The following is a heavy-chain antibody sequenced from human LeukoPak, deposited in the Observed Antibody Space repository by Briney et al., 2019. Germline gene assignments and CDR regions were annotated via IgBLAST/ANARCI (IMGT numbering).Heavy chain of an antibody. Sequence: ASVNVSCKASGYTFTNYSMHWVRQAPGQTLEWMGWINAGNGNTKYSQKFQGRVTITRDTSASTAYMELSSLRFEDTAVYYCARASSGWYLDYWGQGTLVTVSS. D-gene: IGHD6-19*01. CDR2: INAGNGNT. V-gene: IGHV1-3*01. CDR3: ARASSGWYLDY. J-gene: IGHJ4*02. CDR1: GYTFTNYS.